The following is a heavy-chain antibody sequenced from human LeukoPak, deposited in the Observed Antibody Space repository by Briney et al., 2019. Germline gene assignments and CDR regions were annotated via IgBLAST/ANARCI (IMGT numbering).Heavy chain of an antibody. CDR1: GYTFTSYY. D-gene: IGHD4-17*01. CDR3: ARDLGYSVTTGGYYYYGMDV. J-gene: IGHJ6*02. CDR2: INPSGGST. V-gene: IGHV1-46*01. Sequence: ASVEVSCKASGYTFTSYYMHWVRQAPGQGLEWMGIINPSGGSTSYAQKFQGRVTMTRDTSTSTVYMELSSLRSEDTAVYYCARDLGYSVTTGGYYYYGMDVWGQGTTVTVSS.